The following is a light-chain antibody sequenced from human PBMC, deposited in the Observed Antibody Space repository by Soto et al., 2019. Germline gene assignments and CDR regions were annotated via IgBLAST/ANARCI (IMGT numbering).Light chain of an antibody. CDR3: QQYNNWPPIT. CDR2: AAS. V-gene: IGKV1-39*01. J-gene: IGKJ5*01. Sequence: DIQMTQSPSSLSASVGDRVIITCRASQTISSHLNWYQQKPGKAPNLLVYAASSLQSGVPSRFTGSGSGTEFTLTISSLQSEDFAVYYCQQYNNWPPITFGQGTRLEIK. CDR1: QTISSH.